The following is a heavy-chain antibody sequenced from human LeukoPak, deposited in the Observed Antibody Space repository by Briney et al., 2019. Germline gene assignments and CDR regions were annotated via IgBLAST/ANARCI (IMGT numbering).Heavy chain of an antibody. CDR1: GFTVSSNY. J-gene: IGHJ3*02. V-gene: IGHV3-53*01. Sequence: GGSLRLSCAASGFTVSSNYMSWVRQAPGKGLEWVSVIYSGGSTYYADSVKGRFTISRDNSKNTLYLQMNSLRAEDTAVYYCARGRIAAPDPNHDAFDIWGQGTMVTVSS. CDR2: IYSGGST. D-gene: IGHD6-25*01. CDR3: ARGRIAAPDPNHDAFDI.